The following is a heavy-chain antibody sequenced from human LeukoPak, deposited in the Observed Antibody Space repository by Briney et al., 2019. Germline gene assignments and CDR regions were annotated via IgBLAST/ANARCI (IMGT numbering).Heavy chain of an antibody. CDR3: ARRVTMVRGVTGYYYMDV. V-gene: IGHV4-39*01. J-gene: IGHJ6*03. CDR2: IYYSGST. Sequence: SETLSLTCTVSGGSISSSSYYWGWIRQPPGKGLEWIGSIYYSGSTYYNPSLKSRVTISVDTSKNQFSLKLSSVTAADTAVYYCARRVTMVRGVTGYYYMDVWGKGTTVTISS. CDR1: GGSISSSSYY. D-gene: IGHD3-10*01.